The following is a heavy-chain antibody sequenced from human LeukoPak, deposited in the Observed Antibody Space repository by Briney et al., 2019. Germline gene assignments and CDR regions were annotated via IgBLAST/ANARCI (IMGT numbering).Heavy chain of an antibody. CDR2: ISSRGDST. CDR1: GFTSSNYA. D-gene: IGHD1-26*01. V-gene: IGHV3-23*01. J-gene: IGHJ3*02. Sequence: GGSLRLSCAASGFTSSNYAMSWVRQVPGRGLEWVSTISSRGDSTYDADSVKGRFTISGDNSKNSLYLQMNSLRAEDTAVYYCAFEIGRSQGAFDIWGQGTMITVSS. CDR3: AFEIGRSQGAFDI.